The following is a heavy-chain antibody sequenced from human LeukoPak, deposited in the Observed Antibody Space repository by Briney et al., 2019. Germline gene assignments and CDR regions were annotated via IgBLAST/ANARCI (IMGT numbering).Heavy chain of an antibody. J-gene: IGHJ4*02. CDR2: ISSSSSYI. Sequence: PGGSLRLSCAASGFTFSSYSMNWVRQAPGKGLEWVSSISSSSSYIYYADSVKGRFTISRDNAKNSLYLQKNSLRAEDTAVYYCARETRATIAFFDYWGQGTLVTVSS. D-gene: IGHD5-24*01. CDR1: GFTFSSYS. CDR3: ARETRATIAFFDY. V-gene: IGHV3-21*01.